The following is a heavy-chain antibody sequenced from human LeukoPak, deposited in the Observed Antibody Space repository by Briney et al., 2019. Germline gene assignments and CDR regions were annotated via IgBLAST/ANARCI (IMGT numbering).Heavy chain of an antibody. Sequence: GGSLRLTCAASGFTFSSYALSWVCQALGEGLEWVSAISGRGGSTYYADSVKGRFTISRDNPKNTLYLQMNSQRAEGTAVYYCANLIAAAGNDAFDIWGQGTMVTVSS. CDR1: GFTFSSYA. V-gene: IGHV3-23*01. CDR3: ANLIAAAGNDAFDI. J-gene: IGHJ3*02. CDR2: ISGRGGST. D-gene: IGHD6-13*01.